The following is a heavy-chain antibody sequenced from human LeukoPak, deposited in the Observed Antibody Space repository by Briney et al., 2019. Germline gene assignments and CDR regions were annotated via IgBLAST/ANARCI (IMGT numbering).Heavy chain of an antibody. CDR2: IYHSGNT. CDR1: GASMSSNY. J-gene: IGHJ4*02. V-gene: IGHV4-4*09. Sequence: SETLSLTCNFSGASMSSNYWSWIRQPPGKGLEWIGYIYHSGNTNYSPSLESRVTMSVDESKNQFSLRVHFVSAADTAVYYCASTRRAAVAGRFDSWGQGTLVTVSS. CDR3: ASTRRAAVAGRFDS. D-gene: IGHD6-19*01.